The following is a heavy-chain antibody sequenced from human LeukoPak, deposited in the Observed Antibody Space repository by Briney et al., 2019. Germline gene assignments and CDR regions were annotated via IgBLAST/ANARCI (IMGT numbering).Heavy chain of an antibody. Sequence: SETLSLTCTVSGGSISSYYWSWIRQPAGKGLEWIGRNYTSGSTNYNPSLKSRVTMSVDTSKNQFSLKLSSVTAADTAVYYCARGYSGYDFYSYFDYWGQGTLVTVSS. CDR1: GGSISSYY. CDR3: ARGYSGYDFYSYFDY. D-gene: IGHD5-12*01. V-gene: IGHV4-4*07. CDR2: NYTSGST. J-gene: IGHJ4*02.